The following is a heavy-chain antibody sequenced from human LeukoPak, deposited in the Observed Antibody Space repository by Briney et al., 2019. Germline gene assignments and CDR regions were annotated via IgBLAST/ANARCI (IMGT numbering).Heavy chain of an antibody. CDR1: GGSISSSSYY. CDR3: ARLSRLFYYDSSGYFDY. CDR2: IYYSGST. J-gene: IGHJ4*02. V-gene: IGHV4-39*01. D-gene: IGHD3-22*01. Sequence: SETLSLTCTVSGGSISSSSYYWGWVRQPPGKGLEWIGSIYYSGSTYYNPSLKSRVTISVDTCKNQFSLKLSSVPAADTAVYYCARLSRLFYYDSSGYFDYWGQGTLVTVSS.